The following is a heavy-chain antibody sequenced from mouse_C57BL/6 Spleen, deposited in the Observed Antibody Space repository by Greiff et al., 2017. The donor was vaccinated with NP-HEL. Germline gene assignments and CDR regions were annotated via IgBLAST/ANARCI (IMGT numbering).Heavy chain of an antibody. CDR1: GYTFTSYW. CDR2: IHPNSGST. CDR3: ARGGGDGYYVGYFDY. Sequence: QVQLQQPGAELVKPGASVKLSCKASGYTFTSYWMHWVKQRPGQGLEWIGMIHPNSGSTNYNEKFKSKATLTVDKSSSTAYMQLSSLTSEDSAVYYCARGGGDGYYVGYFDYWGQGTTLTVSS. J-gene: IGHJ2*01. D-gene: IGHD2-3*01. V-gene: IGHV1-64*01.